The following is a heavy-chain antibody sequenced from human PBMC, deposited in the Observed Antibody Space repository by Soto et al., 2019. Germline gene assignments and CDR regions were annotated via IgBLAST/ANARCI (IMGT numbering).Heavy chain of an antibody. CDR2: ISSGGSSI. D-gene: IGHD6-19*01. V-gene: IGHV3-48*03. CDR1: GFNFNSYE. J-gene: IGHJ6*02. Sequence: GGSLRLSCAASGFNFNSYEMNWVRQAPGKGLEWLSSISSGGSSIYSADSVKGRFTISRENAKNSLYLQMNSLRAEDTAVYFCARGSSGWFVMDVWGQGTTVTSP. CDR3: ARGSSGWFVMDV.